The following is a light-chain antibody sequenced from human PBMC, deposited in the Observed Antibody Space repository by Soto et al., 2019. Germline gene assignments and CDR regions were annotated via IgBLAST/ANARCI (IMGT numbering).Light chain of an antibody. CDR3: QQYNNWPRT. CDR2: GAS. V-gene: IGKV3-15*01. CDR1: QSVSGN. Sequence: EIVMTQSPATLSASEGARATLSCRVSQSVSGNLAWYQQKPGQAPRLLIYGASTRATGIPARFSGSGSGTEFTLTISTLQSEDFAVYYCQQYNNWPRTFGQGTMVEIK. J-gene: IGKJ1*01.